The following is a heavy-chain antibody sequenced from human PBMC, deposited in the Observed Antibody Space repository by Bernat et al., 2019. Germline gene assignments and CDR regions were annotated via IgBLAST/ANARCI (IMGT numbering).Heavy chain of an antibody. V-gene: IGHV3-33*01. CDR2: IWYDGSNK. CDR1: GFTFSSYG. J-gene: IGHJ3*02. D-gene: IGHD1-7*01. Sequence: QVQLVESGGGVVQPGRSLRLSCAASGFTFSSYGMHWVRQAPGKGLEWVAVIWYDGSNKYYADSVEGRFPISRDNSKNTLYLQMNSLRAEDTAVYYCARDSLELPLDEPDDAFDIWGQGTMVTVSS. CDR3: ARDSLELPLDEPDDAFDI.